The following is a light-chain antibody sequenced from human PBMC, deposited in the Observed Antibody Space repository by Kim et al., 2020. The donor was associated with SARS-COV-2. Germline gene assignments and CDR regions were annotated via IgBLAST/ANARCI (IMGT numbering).Light chain of an antibody. CDR3: SSLTTSTTVV. V-gene: IGLV2-14*03. CDR1: NSDVGAYSY. CDR2: DVT. J-gene: IGLJ2*01. Sequence: GQSIAISCTGTNSDVGAYSYVSWYQQHPGKVPKLLIYDVTDRPPGVSDRFSGSKSGNTASLTISGLQAEDEADYYCSSLTTSTTVVFGGGTQLTVL.